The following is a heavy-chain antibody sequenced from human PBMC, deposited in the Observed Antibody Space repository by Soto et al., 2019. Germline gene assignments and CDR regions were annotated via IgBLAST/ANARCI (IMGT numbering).Heavy chain of an antibody. D-gene: IGHD6-19*01. CDR2: ISFDGSNK. CDR1: GFTFSDYA. CDR3: AKDRCRFSSGCDFDY. J-gene: IGHJ4*02. V-gene: IGHV3-30*14. Sequence: QEQLVESGGGVVQSGRSLRLSCAASGFTFSDYAMHWVRQAPGKGLEWVAVISFDGSNKYFADSVKGRFTISRDNSKNTLYLQMNSLRPEDTAVYYCAKDRCRFSSGCDFDYWGQGTLVTVSS.